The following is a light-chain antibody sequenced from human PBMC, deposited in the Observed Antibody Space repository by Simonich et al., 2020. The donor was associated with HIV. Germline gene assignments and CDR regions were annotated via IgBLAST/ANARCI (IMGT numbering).Light chain of an antibody. Sequence: DIVMTQSPDSLPVSLGERAPINCKSSQCVLYSSNNKNYLAWYQQKPGQPPKLLIYWASTRESGVPDRFSGSGSGTDFTLTISSLQAEDVAVYYCQQYYSTPYTFGQGTKLEIK. CDR3: QQYYSTPYT. V-gene: IGKV4-1*01. CDR2: WAS. CDR1: QCVLYSSNNKNY. J-gene: IGKJ2*01.